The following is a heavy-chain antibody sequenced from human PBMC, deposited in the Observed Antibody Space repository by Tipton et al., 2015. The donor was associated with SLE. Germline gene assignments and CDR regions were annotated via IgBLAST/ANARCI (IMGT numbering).Heavy chain of an antibody. CDR1: GGSISSGGYY. D-gene: IGHD2-8*01. CDR2: MYYSGST. CDR3: AEGGAKGVLDY. J-gene: IGHJ4*02. V-gene: IGHV4-31*03. Sequence: TLSLTCTVSGGSISSGGYYWSWIRQHPGRGLEWIGYMYYSGSTYYNPSLKSRVIISVDTSKNQISLKLSSVTAADTAVYYCAEGGAKGVLDYWGQGTLVTVSS.